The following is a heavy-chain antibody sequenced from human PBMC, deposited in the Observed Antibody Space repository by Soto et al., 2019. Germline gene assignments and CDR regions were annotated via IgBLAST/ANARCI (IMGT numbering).Heavy chain of an antibody. J-gene: IGHJ6*03. CDR1: GYTFTSYD. Sequence: ASAKVSCKAPGYTFTSYDINWVRQATGQGLEWMGWMNPNSGNTGYAQKFQGRVTMTRNTSISTAYMELSSLRSEDTAVYYCARSFDFWSGYKSPTYYYYYMDVWGKGTTVTFSS. CDR3: ARSFDFWSGYKSPTYYYYYMDV. D-gene: IGHD3-3*01. V-gene: IGHV1-8*01. CDR2: MNPNSGNT.